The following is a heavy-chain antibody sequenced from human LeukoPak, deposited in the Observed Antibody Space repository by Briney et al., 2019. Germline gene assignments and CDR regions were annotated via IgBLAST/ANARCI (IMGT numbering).Heavy chain of an antibody. D-gene: IGHD2-2*01. V-gene: IGHV4-39*01. J-gene: IGHJ5*02. CDR1: GGSISSSSYY. CDR2: IYYSGST. CDR3: ARTPAAGDWFDP. Sequence: PSETLSLTCTVSGGSISSSSYYWGWIRQPPGKGLEWIGSIYYSGSTYYNPSLKSRVTISVDTSKNQFSLKLSSVTAADTAVYYCARTPAAGDWFDPWGQGTLVTVSS.